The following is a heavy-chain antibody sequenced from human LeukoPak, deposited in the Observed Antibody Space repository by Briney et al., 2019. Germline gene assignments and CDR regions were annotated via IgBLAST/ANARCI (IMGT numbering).Heavy chain of an antibody. CDR1: GYTFTSYA. CDR2: INTNTGNP. V-gene: IGHV7-4-1*02. J-gene: IGHJ3*02. Sequence: ASVKVSCKASGYTFTSYAMNWVRQAPGQGLEWMGWINTNTGNPTYAQGFTGRFVFSLDTSVSTAYLQISSLKAEDTAVYYCARDFPTSGWSQPGAFDIWGQGTMVTVSS. CDR3: ARDFPTSGWSQPGAFDI. D-gene: IGHD6-19*01.